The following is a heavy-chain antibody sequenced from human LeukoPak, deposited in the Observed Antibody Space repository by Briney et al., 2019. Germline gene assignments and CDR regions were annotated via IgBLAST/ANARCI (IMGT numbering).Heavy chain of an antibody. Sequence: SETLSLTCTVSGGSISSYYWSWIRQPPGKGLEWIGYIYYSGSTNYNPSLKSRVTISVDTSKNQFSLKLSSVTAADTAVYYCAASHYDFWSGFGYWGQGTLVTVSS. J-gene: IGHJ4*02. CDR3: AASHYDFWSGFGY. CDR1: GGSISSYY. CDR2: IYYSGST. D-gene: IGHD3-3*01. V-gene: IGHV4-59*01.